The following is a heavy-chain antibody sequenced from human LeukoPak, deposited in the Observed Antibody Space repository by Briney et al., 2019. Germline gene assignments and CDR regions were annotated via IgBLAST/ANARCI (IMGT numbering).Heavy chain of an antibody. CDR1: GFTFSSYA. CDR3: AKLSRRGTVLGAFDI. Sequence: PGGSLRLSCAASGFTFSSYAMSWVRQALGKGLEWVSAISGSGGSTYYADSVKGRFTISRDNSKNTLYLQMNSLRAEDTAVYYCAKLSRRGTVLGAFDIWGQGTMVTVSS. D-gene: IGHD4-17*01. CDR2: ISGSGGST. J-gene: IGHJ3*02. V-gene: IGHV3-23*01.